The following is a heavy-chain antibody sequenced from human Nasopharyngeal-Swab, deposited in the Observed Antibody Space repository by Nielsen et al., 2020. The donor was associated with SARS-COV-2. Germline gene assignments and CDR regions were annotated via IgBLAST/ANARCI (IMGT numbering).Heavy chain of an antibody. D-gene: IGHD1-26*01. CDR3: AREIVGASYYYYGMDV. CDR2: INPSGCST. V-gene: IGHV1-46*01. Sequence: WGRQAPGQGLEWMGIINPSGCSTSYAQKFQGRVTMTRDTSTSTVYMELSSLRSEYTSVYYCAREIVGASYYYYGMDVWGQGTTVTVSS. J-gene: IGHJ6*02.